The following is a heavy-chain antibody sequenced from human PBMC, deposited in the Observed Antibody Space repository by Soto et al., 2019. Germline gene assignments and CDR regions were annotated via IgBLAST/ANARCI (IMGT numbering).Heavy chain of an antibody. V-gene: IGHV4-39*01. Sequence: TSKTLSLTCTVSGGSISSSIYYWGWIRQPPGKGLEWVASIYYSGSTYYNPSLKSRVTISVDTSKNQFSLKLSSVTAADTAVYYCARTVEMATIFYFDYWGQGTLVTVSS. CDR1: GGSISSSIYY. D-gene: IGHD5-12*01. J-gene: IGHJ4*02. CDR2: IYYSGST. CDR3: ARTVEMATIFYFDY.